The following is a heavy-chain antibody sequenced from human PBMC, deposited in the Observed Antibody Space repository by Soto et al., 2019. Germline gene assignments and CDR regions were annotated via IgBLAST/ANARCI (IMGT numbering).Heavy chain of an antibody. CDR1: GFTFSSYG. V-gene: IGHV3-33*01. CDR2: IWYDGSNK. D-gene: IGHD6-13*01. Sequence: GGSLRLSCAASGFTFSSYGMHWVRQAPGKGLEWVAVIWYDGSNKYYADSVKGRFTISRDNSKNTLYLQMNSLRAEDTAVYYCARDHFKAASGYSSSRPGPWGQGTLVTVSS. CDR3: ARDHFKAASGYSSSRPGP. J-gene: IGHJ5*02.